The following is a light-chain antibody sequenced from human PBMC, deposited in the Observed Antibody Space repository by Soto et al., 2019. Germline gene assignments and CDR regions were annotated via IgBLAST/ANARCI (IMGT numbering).Light chain of an antibody. Sequence: SYELTQAPSVSVSPGQTGSITCSGDKLGDKYASWYQQKPGQSPVLVIYQDNNRPSGIPERFSGSNSGTTATLTISGTQAMDEADYYCQAWDSNTAIFGGGTKLTFL. CDR1: KLGDKY. CDR2: QDN. J-gene: IGLJ2*01. V-gene: IGLV3-1*01. CDR3: QAWDSNTAI.